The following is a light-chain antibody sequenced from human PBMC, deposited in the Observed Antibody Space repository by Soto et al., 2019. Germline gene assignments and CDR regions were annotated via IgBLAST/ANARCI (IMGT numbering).Light chain of an antibody. Sequence: EMVMTQSPATLSVSPVEIAALSCRASQSVSSKLAWYRQRPGQAPRLVIYDTSTRATGVPARFSGSGSGTEFTLTIRSLQSEDFGVYYCQQYNDWFSITFGQGTRREIK. CDR1: QSVSSK. J-gene: IGKJ5*01. CDR2: DTS. V-gene: IGKV3-15*01. CDR3: QQYNDWFSIT.